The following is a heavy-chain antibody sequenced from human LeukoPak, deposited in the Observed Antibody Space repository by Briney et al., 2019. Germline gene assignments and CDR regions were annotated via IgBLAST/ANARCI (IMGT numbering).Heavy chain of an antibody. D-gene: IGHD1-20*01. CDR3: ARGEGIITGTLDY. V-gene: IGHV4-59*11. CDR2: IYYSGST. Sequence: LETLSLTCTVSGGSISSHYWSWIRQPPGKGLEWIGYIYYSGSTNYNPSLKSRVTISVDTSKNQFSLKLSSVTAADTAVYYCARGEGIITGTLDYWGQGTLVTVSS. J-gene: IGHJ4*02. CDR1: GGSISSHY.